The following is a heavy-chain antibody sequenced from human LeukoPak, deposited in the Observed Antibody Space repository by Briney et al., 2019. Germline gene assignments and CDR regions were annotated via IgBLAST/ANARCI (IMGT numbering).Heavy chain of an antibody. CDR2: LNPNSGGT. CDR3: ADFGTARMTSDYSFDF. J-gene: IGHJ4*02. D-gene: IGHD3-3*01. V-gene: IGHV1-2*06. Sequence: ASVKVSCKASRYTFSAYYMHWVRQAPGQGLEWMGRLNPNSGGTNYARKFQGRVTMTRDTSISTAYMELSRLIFDDTAVYYCADFGTARMTSDYSFDFWGQGTLVTVSS. CDR1: RYTFSAYY.